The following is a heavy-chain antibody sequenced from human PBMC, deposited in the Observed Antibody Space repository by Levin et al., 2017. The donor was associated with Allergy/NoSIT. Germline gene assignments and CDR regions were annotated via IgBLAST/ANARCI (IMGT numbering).Heavy chain of an antibody. D-gene: IGHD5-18*01. Sequence: PGGSLRLSCSVSGFTFINYWMYWVRQRPGEGLQFISRMNFDGKTTDYAASVNGRFTISRDNANKTLYLQMRSLRVEDTAVYYCVRGGEYSYFYHLDSWGLGTRVTVSS. CDR1: GFTFINYW. CDR2: MNFDGKTT. V-gene: IGHV3-74*01. J-gene: IGHJ5*01. CDR3: VRGGEYSYFYHLDS.